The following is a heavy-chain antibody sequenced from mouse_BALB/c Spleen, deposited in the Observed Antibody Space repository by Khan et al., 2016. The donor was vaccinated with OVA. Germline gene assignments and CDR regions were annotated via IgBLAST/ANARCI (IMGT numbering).Heavy chain of an antibody. CDR2: IYPGSDNA. Sequence: QVQLKQSGPELVKPGASVKMSCKASGYTFTSYVITWVKQRTGQGLEWIGEIYPGSDNAYYNERFKGKATLTADKSSNTTYMQLSSLTSEDSAVYFCARRDGYYVYFDYWGQGNTLTVSS. D-gene: IGHD2-3*01. V-gene: IGHV1-81*01. J-gene: IGHJ2*01. CDR3: ARRDGYYVYFDY. CDR1: GYTFTSYV.